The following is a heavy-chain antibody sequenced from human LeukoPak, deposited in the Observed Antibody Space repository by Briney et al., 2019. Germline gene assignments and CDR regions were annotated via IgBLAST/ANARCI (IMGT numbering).Heavy chain of an antibody. J-gene: IGHJ3*02. CDR3: AKSKPPREYCSVTTCYAGFGAFDI. V-gene: IGHV3-30*18. CDR1: GFTFSGYG. CDR2: ISYDGREK. D-gene: IGHD2-2*01. Sequence: PGGSLRLSCAASGFTFSGYGMNWVRQAPGKGLEWVAIISYDGREKYYADSVKGRFTISRDNSKDTLYLQMSSLRPEGTAIYYCAKSKPPREYCSVTTCYAGFGAFDIWGQGTMVAVFS.